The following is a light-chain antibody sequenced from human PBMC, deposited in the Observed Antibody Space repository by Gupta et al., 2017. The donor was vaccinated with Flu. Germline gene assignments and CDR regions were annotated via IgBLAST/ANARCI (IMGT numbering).Light chain of an antibody. CDR3: QQYISTPPT. V-gene: IGKV4-1*01. CDR1: QNILQHFNNKEY. J-gene: IGKJ5*01. CDR2: WAS. Sequence: SLGERATIHCKPSQNILQHFNNKEYLAWYQQKPGQPPKLLLYWASARVSGVPDRFSGSGSGTDFTLTISSLQPDDVGIYYCQQYISTPPTFGQGTRLEI.